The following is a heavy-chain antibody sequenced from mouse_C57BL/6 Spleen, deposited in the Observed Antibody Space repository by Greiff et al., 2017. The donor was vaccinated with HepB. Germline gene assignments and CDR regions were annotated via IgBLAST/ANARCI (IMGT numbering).Heavy chain of an antibody. CDR1: GFTFSSYA. J-gene: IGHJ3*01. D-gene: IGHD1-1*01. V-gene: IGHV5-9-1*02. Sequence: EVNVVESGEGLVKPGGSLKLSCAASGFTFSSYAMSWVRQTPEKRLEWVAYISSGGDYIYYADTVKGRFTISRDNARNTLYLQMSSLKSEDTAMYYCTREGLRSPWFAYWGQGTLVTVSA. CDR3: TREGLRSPWFAY. CDR2: ISSGGDYI.